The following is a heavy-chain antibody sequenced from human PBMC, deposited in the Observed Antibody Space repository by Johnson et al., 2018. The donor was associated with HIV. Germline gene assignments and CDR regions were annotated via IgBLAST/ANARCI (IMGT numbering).Heavy chain of an antibody. CDR2: LYAGGPT. CDR3: ARDRFGSGRPNAFDM. CDR1: GFTFSDNY. J-gene: IGHJ3*02. V-gene: IGHV3-66*02. D-gene: IGHD3-10*01. Sequence: VQLVESGGGLVQPGGSLRLSCAASGFTFSDNYMNWVRQAPGKGLEWVPALYAGGPTYYADSVEGRFTISRDNSKNTVYLQMNTLRPEDTAVYYCARDRFGSGRPNAFDMWGQGTMVTVSS.